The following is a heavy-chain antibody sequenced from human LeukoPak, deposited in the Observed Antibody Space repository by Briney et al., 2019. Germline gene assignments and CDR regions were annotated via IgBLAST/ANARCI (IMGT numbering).Heavy chain of an antibody. CDR1: GFTFSSYS. J-gene: IGHJ4*02. Sequence: GGSLRLSCAASGFTFSSYSMNWLRQAPGKGLEWVSSISSSSSYIYYADSVKGRFTISRDNAKNSLYLQMNSLRAEDTAVYYCASFNAAGTSFWDYWGQGTLVTVSS. CDR3: ASFNAAGTSFWDY. V-gene: IGHV3-21*01. CDR2: ISSSSSYI. D-gene: IGHD6-19*01.